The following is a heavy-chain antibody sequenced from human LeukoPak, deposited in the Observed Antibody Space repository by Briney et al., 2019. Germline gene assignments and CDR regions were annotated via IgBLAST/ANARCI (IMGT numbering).Heavy chain of an antibody. Sequence: QPGGSLRLSCAASGFTFSSYAMTWVRQAPGEGLEWVSAISGSGGSTYYADSVKGRFTISRDNSKNTLYLQMNSLRAEDTAVYYCAKLGLCNWNGRGYMDVWGKGTTVTVSS. CDR1: GFTFSSYA. CDR2: ISGSGGST. J-gene: IGHJ6*03. V-gene: IGHV3-23*01. D-gene: IGHD1-1*01. CDR3: AKLGLCNWNGRGYMDV.